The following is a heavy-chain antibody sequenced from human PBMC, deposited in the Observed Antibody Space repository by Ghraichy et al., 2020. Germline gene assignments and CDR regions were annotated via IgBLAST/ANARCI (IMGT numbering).Heavy chain of an antibody. CDR3: ASYGWFGDLFLNL. J-gene: IGHJ4*02. D-gene: IGHD3-10*01. CDR1: GYTFTNYD. Sequence: ASVKVSCKASGYTFTNYDVNWVRQATGQGLEWMGWMNPTSGNTGYTQKFQGRVTMTRNTSISTAYMELSSLKSEDTDVYYCASYGWFGDLFLNLWGQVTLVTVSS. V-gene: IGHV1-8*01. CDR2: MNPTSGNT.